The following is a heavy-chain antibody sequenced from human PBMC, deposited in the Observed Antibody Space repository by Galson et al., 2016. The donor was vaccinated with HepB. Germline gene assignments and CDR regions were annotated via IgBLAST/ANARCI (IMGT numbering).Heavy chain of an antibody. D-gene: IGHD4-23*01. CDR3: AKGVYGGNSPSDC. J-gene: IGHJ4*02. CDR2: IHGGNGHT. V-gene: IGHV1-3*01. Sequence: SVKVSCKASGYTSTNYVIHWVRQAPGQRLEWMGWIHGGNGHTEYSQKFQDRITITRDKSASTTYMELRSLMSEDTAVYYCAKGVYGGNSPSDCWGQGALVTVSS. CDR1: GYTSTNYV.